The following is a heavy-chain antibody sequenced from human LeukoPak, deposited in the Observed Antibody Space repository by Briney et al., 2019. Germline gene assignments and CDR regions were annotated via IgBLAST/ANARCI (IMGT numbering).Heavy chain of an antibody. CDR1: GYTFTSYG. CDR3: ARDDPYNYVWGSYRRFDC. CDR2: ISAYNGNT. Sequence: SVKVSCKASGYTFTSYGISWVRQAPGQGLEWMGWISAYNGNTNYAQKLQGRVTMTTDTSTSTAYMELRRLRSDDTAVYYCARDDPYNYVWGSYRRFDCWGQGTLVTVSS. D-gene: IGHD3-16*02. V-gene: IGHV1-18*01. J-gene: IGHJ4*02.